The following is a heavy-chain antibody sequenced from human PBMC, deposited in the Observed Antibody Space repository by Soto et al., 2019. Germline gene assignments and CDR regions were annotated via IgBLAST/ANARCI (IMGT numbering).Heavy chain of an antibody. D-gene: IGHD3-3*01. J-gene: IGHJ6*02. Sequence: ASVKVSCKASGGTFSSYAISWVRQAPGQGLEWMGGIIPIFGTANYAQKFQGRVTITADESTSTAYMELSSLRSEDTAVYYCARSYMRVLRFLERKYYYYGMDVWGQGTTVTVSS. CDR3: ARSYMRVLRFLERKYYYYGMDV. CDR2: IIPIFGTA. V-gene: IGHV1-69*13. CDR1: GGTFSSYA.